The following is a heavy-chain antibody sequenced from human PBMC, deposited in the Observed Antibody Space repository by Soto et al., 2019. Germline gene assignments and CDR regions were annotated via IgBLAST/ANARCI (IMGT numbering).Heavy chain of an antibody. J-gene: IGHJ3*02. D-gene: IGHD6-19*01. CDR2: ISSSGSTI. CDR3: ATSRPGYSSAWFSLVDAFDI. Sequence: PGGSLRLSCAASGFTFSSYEMNWVRQAPGKGLEWVSYISSSGSTIYYADSVKGRFTISRDNAKNSLYLQMNSLRAEDTAVYYCATSRPGYSSAWFSLVDAFDIWGQGPMVTV. CDR1: GFTFSSYE. V-gene: IGHV3-48*03.